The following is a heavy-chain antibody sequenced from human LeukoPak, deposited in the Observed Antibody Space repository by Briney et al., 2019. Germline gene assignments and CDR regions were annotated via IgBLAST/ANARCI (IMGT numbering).Heavy chain of an antibody. CDR2: IGYDGSNK. CDR1: GFTFSTYD. V-gene: IGHV3-30*02. Sequence: GGSLRLSCAASGFTFSTYDMHWVRQAPDKGLEWVAFIGYDGSNKYYADSVKGRFNISRDNSKNTLYLQMKILRAEDTAVYYCTKVKSGSYYASGIDGWGQGTLVTVSS. CDR3: TKVKSGSYYASGIDG. D-gene: IGHD3-10*01. J-gene: IGHJ4*02.